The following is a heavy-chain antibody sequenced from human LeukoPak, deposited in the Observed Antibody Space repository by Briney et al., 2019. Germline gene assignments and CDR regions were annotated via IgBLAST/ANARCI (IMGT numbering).Heavy chain of an antibody. J-gene: IGHJ4*02. Sequence: GGSLRLSRAASGFTFSSYSMNWVRQAPGKGLEWVSSISSSSGYIYYADSVKGRFTISRDNAKNSLYLQMNSLRAEDTAVYYCARVTGYSSGWYPLDYWGQGTLVTVSS. D-gene: IGHD6-19*01. V-gene: IGHV3-21*01. CDR3: ARVTGYSSGWYPLDY. CDR1: GFTFSSYS. CDR2: ISSSSGYI.